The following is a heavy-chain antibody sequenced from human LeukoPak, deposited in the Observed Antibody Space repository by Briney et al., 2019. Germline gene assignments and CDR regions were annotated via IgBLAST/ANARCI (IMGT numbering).Heavy chain of an antibody. J-gene: IGHJ6*02. CDR1: GGSISSYY. Sequence: SETLSLTCTVSGGSISSYYWSWIRQPPGKGLEWIGYTYYSGSTNYNPSLKSRVTISVDTSKNQFSLKLSSVTAADTAVYYCARSGIRPYYYYYYGMDVWGQGTTVTVSS. V-gene: IGHV4-59*01. CDR3: ARSGIRPYYYYYYGMDV. CDR2: TYYSGST. D-gene: IGHD1-1*01.